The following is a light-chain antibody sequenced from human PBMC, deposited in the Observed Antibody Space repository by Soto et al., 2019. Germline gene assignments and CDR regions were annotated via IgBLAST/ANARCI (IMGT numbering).Light chain of an antibody. Sequence: EIVLTQSPGTLSLSPGDRATLSCRASQSISSRYLVWYQQTPGQPPRLLIYAASSRATGIPDRFSGSGSGTDFTLTITRLEPEDFAVYYCQQRNTAPWTFGQGTQVEIK. CDR1: QSISSRY. CDR3: QQRNTAPWT. J-gene: IGKJ1*01. CDR2: AAS. V-gene: IGKV3D-20*02.